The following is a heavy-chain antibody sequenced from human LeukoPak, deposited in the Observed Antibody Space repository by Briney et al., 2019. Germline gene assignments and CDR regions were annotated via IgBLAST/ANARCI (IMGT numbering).Heavy chain of an antibody. Sequence: SGGSLRLSCAASGFTFSCYWMSWVRQAPGKGLGWVSNITQVGREKYNVDSVKGRFTSSRDNAKNSLYLQMNSLRAEDTAVYYCAREGYSYGYPFDYWGQGTLVTVSS. V-gene: IGHV3-7*03. D-gene: IGHD5-18*01. CDR1: GFTFSCYW. J-gene: IGHJ4*02. CDR3: AREGYSYGYPFDY. CDR2: ITQVGREK.